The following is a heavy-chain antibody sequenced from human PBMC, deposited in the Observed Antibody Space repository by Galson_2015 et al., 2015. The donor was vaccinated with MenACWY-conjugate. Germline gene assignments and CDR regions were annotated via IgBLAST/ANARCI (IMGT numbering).Heavy chain of an antibody. D-gene: IGHD3-22*01. CDR3: ARDRFVWNYYDRSGYYSPYLDY. J-gene: IGHJ4*02. Sequence: SVQVCCKASGYTFTSYGISWGRQAPGQGVEWMGWIRAYSGNTNYAQNLQGRVTMNTDTSTSTAYMELRSLRSDDTAVYYCARDRFVWNYYDRSGYYSPYLDYWGQGTLVTVSS. CDR1: GYTFTSYG. CDR2: IRAYSGNT. V-gene: IGHV1-18*01.